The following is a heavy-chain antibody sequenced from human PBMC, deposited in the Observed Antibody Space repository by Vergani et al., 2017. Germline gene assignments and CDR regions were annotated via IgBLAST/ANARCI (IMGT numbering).Heavy chain of an antibody. CDR3: ARDHSAMVTGGEANFDY. Sequence: QLVESGGGVVQPGRSLRLSCAASGFTFSSYAMHWVRQAPGKGLEWVAVISYDGSNKYYADSVKGRFTISRDNSKNTLYLQMNSLRAEDTAVYYCARDHSAMVTGGEANFDYWGQGTLVTVYS. CDR2: ISYDGSNK. D-gene: IGHD5-18*01. V-gene: IGHV3-30-3*01. CDR1: GFTFSSYA. J-gene: IGHJ4*02.